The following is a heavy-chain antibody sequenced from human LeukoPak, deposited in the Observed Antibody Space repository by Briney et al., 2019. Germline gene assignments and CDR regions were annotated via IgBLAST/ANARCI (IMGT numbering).Heavy chain of an antibody. CDR1: GYTFTGYY. V-gene: IGHV1-2*02. CDR2: INPNSGGT. Sequence: GASVKVSRKASGYTFTGYYMHWVRQAPGQGLEWMGWINPNSGGTNYAQKFQGRVTMTRDTSISTAYMELSRLRSDDTAVYYCARGIAGSAVAGNGWFDPWGQGTLVTVSS. CDR3: ARGIAGSAVAGNGWFDP. J-gene: IGHJ5*02. D-gene: IGHD6-19*01.